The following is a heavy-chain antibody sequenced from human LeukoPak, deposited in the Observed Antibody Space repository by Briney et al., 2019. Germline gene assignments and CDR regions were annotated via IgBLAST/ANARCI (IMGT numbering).Heavy chain of an antibody. CDR1: GGSISSYY. D-gene: IGHD3-9*01. Sequence: PSETLSLTSTVSGGSISSYYWSWIRQPPGKGLEWIGYIYYSGSTNYNPSLKSRVTISVDTSKNQFSLKLSSVTAADTAVYYCASLRGDYDILTGYYNAFDIWGQGTMVTVSS. J-gene: IGHJ3*02. CDR3: ASLRGDYDILTGYYNAFDI. CDR2: IYYSGST. V-gene: IGHV4-59*01.